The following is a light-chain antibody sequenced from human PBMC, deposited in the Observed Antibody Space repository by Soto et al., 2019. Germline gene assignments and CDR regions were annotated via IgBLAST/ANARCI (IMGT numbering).Light chain of an antibody. V-gene: IGLV2-8*01. CDR2: EVT. CDR3: SSYAGSNNVV. Sequence: QSALTQPPSASGSPGQSVTISCTGTSSDVGGYNYVSWYQHHPGKAPKLMIYEVTKRPSGVPDSFSGSKSGNTASLTVSGLQAEDEGDYYCSSYAGSNNVVFGGGTKLTVL. CDR1: SSDVGGYNY. J-gene: IGLJ2*01.